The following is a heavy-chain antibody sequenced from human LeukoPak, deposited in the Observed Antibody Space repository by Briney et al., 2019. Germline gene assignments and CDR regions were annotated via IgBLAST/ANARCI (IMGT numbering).Heavy chain of an antibody. CDR3: AKKLFSGNSPFDY. CDR2: IDGNGDVT. J-gene: IGHJ4*02. CDR1: GFTFSSYW. D-gene: IGHD1-26*01. Sequence: PGGSLRLSCAASGFTFSSYWMSWVRQAPGKGLEWVSIIDGNGDVTFYADSVEGRFTISRDNSKSTVFLQMNSLRAEDTAVYYCAKKLFSGNSPFDYWGQGALVTVSS. V-gene: IGHV3-23*01.